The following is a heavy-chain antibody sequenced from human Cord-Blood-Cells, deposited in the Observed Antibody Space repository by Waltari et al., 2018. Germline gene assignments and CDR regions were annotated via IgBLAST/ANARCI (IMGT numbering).Heavy chain of an antibody. V-gene: IGHV1-2*02. D-gene: IGHD3-10*01. CDR1: GYTFTGYY. J-gene: IGHJ5*02. CDR3: ARREGGSGSYWFDP. CDR2: INPNRGGT. Sequence: QVQLVQSGAEVKKPGASVKVSCKASGYTFTGYYMHWVRPAPGQGLEWMGWINPNRGGTNYAQKFQGRVTMTRDTSISTAYMELSRLRSDDTAVYYCARREGGSGSYWFDPWGQGTLVTVSS.